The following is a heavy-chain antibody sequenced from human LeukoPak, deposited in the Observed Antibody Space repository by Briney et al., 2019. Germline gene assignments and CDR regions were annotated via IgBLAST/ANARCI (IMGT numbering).Heavy chain of an antibody. Sequence: SETLSLTCSVSGGSIESYYWSWIRQPPGKGLEFIGYIAASGTTKHNPSLKSRVTLSMDTSKNQFSLKLRSVTAADTAVYFCARFPYFEGFDYWSQGTQVIVSS. J-gene: IGHJ4*02. CDR3: ARFPYFEGFDY. V-gene: IGHV4-4*08. D-gene: IGHD3-9*01. CDR1: GGSIESYY. CDR2: IAASGTT.